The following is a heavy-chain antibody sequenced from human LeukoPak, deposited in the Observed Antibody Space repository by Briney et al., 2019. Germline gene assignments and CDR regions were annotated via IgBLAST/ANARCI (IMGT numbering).Heavy chain of an antibody. CDR1: GGSISDNDYS. V-gene: IGHV4-39*01. J-gene: IGHJ4*02. CDR2: IHYSGTT. CDR3: ARRYYFVSGSYYPFDF. Sequence: SETLSPTCNVSGGSISDNDYSWDWIRQPPGKGLEWMGCIHYSGTTYSNPSLKSRISISVDTSKSQFSLKLRSVTAADTAVYYCARRYYFVSGSYYPFDFWGQGTLVTVSS. D-gene: IGHD3-10*01.